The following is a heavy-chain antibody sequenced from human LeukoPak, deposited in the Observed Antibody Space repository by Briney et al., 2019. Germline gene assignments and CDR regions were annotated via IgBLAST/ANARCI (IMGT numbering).Heavy chain of an antibody. CDR3: ARWGTGLLLPADY. CDR2: ISSSSSSYI. J-gene: IGHJ4*02. V-gene: IGHV3-21*01. Sequence: PGGSLRLSCAASGFTFSSYSMNWVRQAPGKGLEWVSSISSSSSSYIYYADSVKGRFTISRDNAKNSLYLQMNSLRAEDTAVYYCARWGTGLLLPADYWGQGTLVTVSS. D-gene: IGHD3-22*01. CDR1: GFTFSSYS.